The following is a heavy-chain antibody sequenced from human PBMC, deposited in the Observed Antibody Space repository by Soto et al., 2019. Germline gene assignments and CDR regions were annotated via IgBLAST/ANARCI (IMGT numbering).Heavy chain of an antibody. CDR1: GYTFTSYA. Sequence: ASGKVSCKASGYTFTSYAMHWVRQAPGQRLEWMGWINAGNGNTKYSQKFQGRVTITRDTSASTAYMELSSLRSEDTAVYYCARDRGIILRYFDWLLSDGMDVWGQGTTVPVSS. CDR2: INAGNGNT. V-gene: IGHV1-3*01. J-gene: IGHJ6*02. CDR3: ARDRGIILRYFDWLLSDGMDV. D-gene: IGHD3-9*01.